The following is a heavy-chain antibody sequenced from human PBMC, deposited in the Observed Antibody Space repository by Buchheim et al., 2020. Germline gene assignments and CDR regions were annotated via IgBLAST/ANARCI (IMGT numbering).Heavy chain of an antibody. CDR1: GGSISSGDYY. Sequence: QVQLQESGPGPVKPSQTLSLTCSVSGGSISSGDYYWSWIRQTPGKGLEWIGEINHSGSTNYNPSLKSRVTISVDTSKNQFSLKLSSVTAADTAVYYCARGSPPPRYYYGSGSYYKPNFDYWGQGTL. CDR2: INHSGST. CDR3: ARGSPPPRYYYGSGSYYKPNFDY. V-gene: IGHV4-30-4*01. D-gene: IGHD3-10*01. J-gene: IGHJ4*02.